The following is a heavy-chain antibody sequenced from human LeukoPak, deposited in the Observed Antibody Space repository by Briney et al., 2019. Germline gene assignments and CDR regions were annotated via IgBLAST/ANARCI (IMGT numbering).Heavy chain of an antibody. CDR2: IYHIGSA. J-gene: IGHJ3*01. CDR3: ARNSSRSFDS. Sequence: PSETLSLTCTVSGGSISSSSYYWAWIRQPPGKGLEWIGSIYHIGSASYTPSLKSRVTISIDTSKNQFSLKLSSVTAADTAVYYCARNSSRSFDSWGQGKKVTVSS. D-gene: IGHD4-11*01. V-gene: IGHV4-39*07. CDR1: GGSISSSSYY.